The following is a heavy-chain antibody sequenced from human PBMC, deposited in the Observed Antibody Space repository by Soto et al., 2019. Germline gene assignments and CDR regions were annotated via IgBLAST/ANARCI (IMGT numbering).Heavy chain of an antibody. CDR3: AKHQDGYNFFDY. D-gene: IGHD5-12*01. Sequence: PSETLSLTCTVSGASITTHYWSWIRQPPGKGLEWIGYMYYSGSTIYNPSLKSRVTILVDTSKNQFSLKLSSVTAADTAVYYCAKHQDGYNFFDYWGQGTMVTVSS. V-gene: IGHV4-59*08. CDR1: GASITTHY. J-gene: IGHJ4*02. CDR2: MYYSGST.